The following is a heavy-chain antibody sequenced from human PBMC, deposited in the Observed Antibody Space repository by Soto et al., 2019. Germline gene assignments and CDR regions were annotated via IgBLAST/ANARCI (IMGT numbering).Heavy chain of an antibody. J-gene: IGHJ3*02. Sequence: QVQLQESGPGLVKPSETLSLTCTVSGGSISSYYWSWIRQPPGKGLEWIGYIYYSGSTNYNPSLKSRVTISVDTSKHQFSLKLSSVTAADTAMYYCARHKRDRGAFDIWGQGTMVTVSS. CDR2: IYYSGST. CDR3: ARHKRDRGAFDI. CDR1: GGSISSYY. V-gene: IGHV4-59*08.